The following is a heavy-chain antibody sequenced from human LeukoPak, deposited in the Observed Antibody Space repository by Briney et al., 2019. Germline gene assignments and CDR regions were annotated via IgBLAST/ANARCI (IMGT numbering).Heavy chain of an antibody. Sequence: PGGSLRLSCEASGFTFSKYVMNWVRQARGKGLVWVSGINVNGDATYYADSVKGRFTISRDNSKNTLYLHKDSLRAEDTAVYNCEKENPEFHESLGFNYAYYYYYLDVWGKGPTVTAPS. CDR1: GFTFSKYV. CDR3: EKENPEFHESLGFNYAYYYYYLDV. D-gene: IGHD3-22*01. J-gene: IGHJ6*03. CDR2: INVNGDAT. V-gene: IGHV3-23*01.